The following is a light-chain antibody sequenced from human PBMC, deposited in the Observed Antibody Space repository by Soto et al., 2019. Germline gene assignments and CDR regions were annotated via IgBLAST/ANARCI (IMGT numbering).Light chain of an antibody. V-gene: IGKV3-20*01. CDR3: QQYGSSGT. CDR2: GAS. Sequence: ENVLTQSPGTLSLSPGERATLSYRASQSVGRNYLAWFQQKSGQAPRLVIYGASSRAAGIPDRLSGSGSGTDFTLTISRLEPEDFAFYYCQQYGSSGTFGQGTKVDIK. J-gene: IGKJ1*01. CDR1: QSVGRNY.